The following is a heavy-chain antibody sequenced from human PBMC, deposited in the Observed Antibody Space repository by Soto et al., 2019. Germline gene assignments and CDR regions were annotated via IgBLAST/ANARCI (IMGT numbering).Heavy chain of an antibody. J-gene: IGHJ3*01. CDR3: TSRWGAGATDAFDV. D-gene: IGHD3-10*01. V-gene: IGHV5-51*01. CDR1: GYTFTNYW. CDR2: IYPGDSDT. Sequence: GESLKISCKGSGYTFTNYWIAWVRQTPGKGLEWMGVIYPGDSDTRYSPSFQGQVTISADKSITTAFLQWSSLKASDTAIYYCTSRWGAGATDAFDVWGPGAMDTVSS.